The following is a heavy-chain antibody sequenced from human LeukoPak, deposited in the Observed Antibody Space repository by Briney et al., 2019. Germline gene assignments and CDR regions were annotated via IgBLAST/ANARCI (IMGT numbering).Heavy chain of an antibody. CDR1: RGSFSNFY. Sequence: SETLSLTCAVYRGSFSNFYWSWIRQPPGKGLEWIGEISPSRGTNDNPSLKSRVTISVDTSKNQFSLRLSSVTAADTAVYYCARVLKRVVVPGMRSNAGFDNWGQGTLVTVSS. D-gene: IGHD2-21*02. J-gene: IGHJ4*02. V-gene: IGHV4-34*01. CDR3: ARVLKRVVVPGMRSNAGFDN. CDR2: ISPSRGT.